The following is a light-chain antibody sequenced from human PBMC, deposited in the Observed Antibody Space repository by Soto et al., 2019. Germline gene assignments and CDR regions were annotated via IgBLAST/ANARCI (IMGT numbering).Light chain of an antibody. J-gene: IGKJ1*01. CDR2: GAS. CDR3: QQSYSIPQT. V-gene: IGKV1-39*01. CDR1: QTSSNY. Sequence: DIHMTQSPSSLSASVGDRVTITCRASQTSSNYLNWYQQKPGKAPKLLIYGASSLQSGVPSSFSGTGSGTDFTLTISSLQPEDFATYYCQQSYSIPQTFGQGTKVEIK.